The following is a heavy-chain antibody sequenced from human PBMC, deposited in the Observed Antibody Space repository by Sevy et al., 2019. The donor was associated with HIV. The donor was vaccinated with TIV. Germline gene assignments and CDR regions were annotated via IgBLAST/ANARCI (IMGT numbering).Heavy chain of an antibody. D-gene: IGHD3-3*01. J-gene: IGHJ4*02. CDR2: IYYSGST. CDR3: AKVGLLFLDWSFFDY. V-gene: IGHV4-59*01. Sequence: SETLSLTCTVSGGSISSYYWSWIRQPPGKGLEWIGYIYYSGSTNYNPSLKSRVTISVDTSKNQFSLKLSSVTAADTAMYYCAKVGLLFLDWSFFDYWGQGTLVTVSS. CDR1: GGSISSYY.